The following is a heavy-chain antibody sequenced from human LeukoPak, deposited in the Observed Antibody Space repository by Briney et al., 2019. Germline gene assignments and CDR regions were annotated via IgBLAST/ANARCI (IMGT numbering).Heavy chain of an antibody. V-gene: IGHV4-59*01. J-gene: IGHJ4*02. Sequence: PSETLSLTCTVSGGSISNYYWSWIRQPPREGLEWIGYIYYSGSTTYNPSLKSRVTLSVDTSENQFSLRLTSVTAADTVVYYCARRTVVLDYWGRGTLVTVSS. D-gene: IGHD4-17*01. CDR2: IYYSGST. CDR1: GGSISNYY. CDR3: ARRTVVLDY.